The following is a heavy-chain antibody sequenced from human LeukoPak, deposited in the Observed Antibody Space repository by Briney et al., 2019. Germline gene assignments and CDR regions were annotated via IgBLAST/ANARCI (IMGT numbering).Heavy chain of an antibody. CDR3: ARRGCTYGWGWFDP. D-gene: IGHD5-18*01. CDR2: INPSGST. V-gene: IGHV4-34*01. CDR1: GGSFSDYY. Sequence: SETLSLTCGVYGGSFSDYYWSWIRQPPGKGLEWIGEINPSGSTNYNPSLKSRVTISVDTSKNQFSLKVNSVTAADTAVYYCARRGCTYGWGWFDPWGQGTLVTVSS. J-gene: IGHJ5*02.